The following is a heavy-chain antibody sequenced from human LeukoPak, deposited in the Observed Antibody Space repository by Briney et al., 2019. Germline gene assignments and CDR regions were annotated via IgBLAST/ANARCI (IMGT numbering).Heavy chain of an antibody. CDR3: ARDSSRSFTAMVTGGFDY. D-gene: IGHD5-18*01. CDR2: IIPIFGTA. J-gene: IGHJ4*02. CDR1: GGTFSSYA. Sequence: GASVTVSCKASGGTFSSYAISWVRQAPGQGLEWMGGIIPIFGTANYAQKFQGRVTITADKSTSTAYMELSSLRSEDTAVYYCARDSSRSFTAMVTGGFDYWGQGTLVTVSS. V-gene: IGHV1-69*06.